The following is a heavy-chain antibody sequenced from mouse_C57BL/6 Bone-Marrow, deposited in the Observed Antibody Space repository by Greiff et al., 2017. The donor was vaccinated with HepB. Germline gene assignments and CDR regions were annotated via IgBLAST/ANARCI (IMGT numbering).Heavy chain of an antibody. CDR1: GYAFSSSW. D-gene: IGHD2-1*01. V-gene: IGHV1-82*01. CDR2: IYPGDGDT. J-gene: IGHJ2*01. CDR3: AVYGNYDY. Sequence: QVQLQQSGPELVKPGASVKISCKASGYAFSSSWMNWVKQRPGKGLEWIGRIYPGDGDTNYNGKFKGKATLTADKSSSTAYMQLSSLTSEDSAVYFCAVYGNYDYWSQGTTLTVSS.